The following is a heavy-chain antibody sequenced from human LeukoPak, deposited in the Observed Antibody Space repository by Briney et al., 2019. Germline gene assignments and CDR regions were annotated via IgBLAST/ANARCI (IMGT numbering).Heavy chain of an antibody. CDR1: GFTFSSYG. CDR3: AREMKDRGFDY. J-gene: IGHJ4*02. V-gene: IGHV3-21*01. CDR2: ISSSSSYI. Sequence: NPGRSLRLSCAASGFTFSSYGMHWVRQAPGKGLEWVSSISSSSSYIYYADSVKGRSTISRDNAKNSLYLQMNSLRAEDTAVYYCAREMKDRGFDYWGQGTLVTVSS.